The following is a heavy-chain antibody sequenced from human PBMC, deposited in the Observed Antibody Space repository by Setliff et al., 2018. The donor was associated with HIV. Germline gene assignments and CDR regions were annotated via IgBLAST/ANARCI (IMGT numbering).Heavy chain of an antibody. CDR2: ITGSGGST. Sequence: GGSLRLSRKASGFSFRSYAMSWVRQAPGKGLEWVSGITGSGGSTYYADSVKGRSTISRDNSGDTLYLHINSLRAEDTAAYYCAKASRGEYYDNSGFFVTYFDYWGQGKLVTVPQ. CDR1: GFSFRSYA. J-gene: IGHJ4*02. V-gene: IGHV3-23*01. CDR3: AKASRGEYYDNSGFFVTYFDY. D-gene: IGHD3-22*01.